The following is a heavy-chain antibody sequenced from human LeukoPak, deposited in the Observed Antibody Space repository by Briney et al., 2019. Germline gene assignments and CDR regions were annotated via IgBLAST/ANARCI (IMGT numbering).Heavy chain of an antibody. CDR3: ARARIVVVTAIPSAFDI. V-gene: IGHV1-69*13. CDR2: IIPIFGTA. CDR1: GGTFISYA. J-gene: IGHJ3*02. Sequence: SVKVSCKASGGTFISYAISWVRQAPGQGLEWMGGIIPIFGTANYAQKFQGRVTITADESTSTAYMELSSLRSEDTAVYYCARARIVVVTAIPSAFDIWGQGTMVTVSS. D-gene: IGHD2-21*02.